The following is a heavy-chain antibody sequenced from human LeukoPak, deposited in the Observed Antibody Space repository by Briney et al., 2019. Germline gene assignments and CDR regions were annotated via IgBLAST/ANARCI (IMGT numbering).Heavy chain of an antibody. CDR2: VNPNSGDT. D-gene: IGHD2-2*01. CDR1: GYTFTGYY. CDR3: ARDVGEYCSSKDCYASDY. J-gene: IGHJ4*02. V-gene: IGHV1-2*02. Sequence: ASVKVSCKASGYTFTGYYLHWVRQAPGQGLEWMGCVNPNSGDTNYAQEFQGRVTMTRDTSISTAYMELSRLRSDDTAVYFCARDVGEYCSSKDCYASDYWGQGTLVTVSS.